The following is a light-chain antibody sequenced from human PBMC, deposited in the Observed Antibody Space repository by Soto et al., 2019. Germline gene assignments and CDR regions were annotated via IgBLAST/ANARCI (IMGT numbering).Light chain of an antibody. CDR2: LNSDGSH. V-gene: IGLV4-69*01. Sequence: QSVLTQSPSASASLGASVKLTCTLSSGHSSYAIAWHQQQPEKGPRYLMKLNSDGSHSKGDGIPDRFSGSSSGAERYLTISILQSEDEADYCCQTWGTGIVVFGGGTKVTVL. J-gene: IGLJ2*01. CDR1: SGHSSYA. CDR3: QTWGTGIVV.